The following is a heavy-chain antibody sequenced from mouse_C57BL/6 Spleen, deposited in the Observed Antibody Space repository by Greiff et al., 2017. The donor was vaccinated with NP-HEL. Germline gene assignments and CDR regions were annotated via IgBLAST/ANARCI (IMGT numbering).Heavy chain of an antibody. J-gene: IGHJ2*01. Sequence: EVKLMESGGDLVKPGGSLKLSCAASGFTFSSYGMSWVRQTPDKRLEWVATISSGGSYTYSPDSVKGRFNISRDNAKNTLYLQMSSLKSEDTAMYDCARLVATVVEGFDYWGQGTTLTVSS. V-gene: IGHV5-6*01. CDR2: ISSGGSYT. D-gene: IGHD1-1*01. CDR3: ARLVATVVEGFDY. CDR1: GFTFSSYG.